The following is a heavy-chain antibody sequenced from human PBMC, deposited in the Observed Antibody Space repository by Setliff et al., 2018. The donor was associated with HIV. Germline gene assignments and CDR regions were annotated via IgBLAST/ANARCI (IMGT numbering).Heavy chain of an antibody. V-gene: IGHV3-33*01. CDR1: GFTFSNYG. CDR2: IWYDATNE. J-gene: IGHJ4*02. CDR3: ARDRIESALNY. Sequence: GGSLRLSCAASGFTFSNYGMHWVRQGPGRGLEWVAVIWYDATNEYYADSVKGRFTISRDNSKNMLYLQMNSLRADDTAVYYCARDRIESALNYWGQGTLVTVSS. D-gene: IGHD3-16*01.